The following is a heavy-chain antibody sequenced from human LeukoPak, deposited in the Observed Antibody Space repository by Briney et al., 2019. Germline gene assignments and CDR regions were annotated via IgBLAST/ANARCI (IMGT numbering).Heavy chain of an antibody. CDR3: AKSYCSGGSCLHTLGY. D-gene: IGHD2-15*01. J-gene: IGHJ4*02. CDR1: GFTFSSYA. Sequence: GGSLRLSCAASGFTFSSYAMSWVRQAPGKGLEWVSAISGSGGSTYYADSVKGRFTISRDNSKNTLYLQMNSLRAEDTAVYYCAKSYCSGGSCLHTLGYWGQGTLVTVSS. CDR2: ISGSGGST. V-gene: IGHV3-23*01.